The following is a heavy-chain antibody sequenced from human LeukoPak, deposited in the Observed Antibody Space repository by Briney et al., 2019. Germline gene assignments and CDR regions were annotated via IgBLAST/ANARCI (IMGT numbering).Heavy chain of an antibody. V-gene: IGHV3-23*01. D-gene: IGHD4-11*01. CDR1: GFTFSSYA. J-gene: IGHJ3*02. Sequence: TGGSLRLSCAASGFTFSSYAMSWVRQAPGKGLEWVSAISGSGGSTYYADSVKGRFTISRDNSKNTLYLQMNSLRAEDTAVYYCAIFPDRTTAAPIWGQGTMVTVSS. CDR3: AIFPDRTTAAPI. CDR2: ISGSGGST.